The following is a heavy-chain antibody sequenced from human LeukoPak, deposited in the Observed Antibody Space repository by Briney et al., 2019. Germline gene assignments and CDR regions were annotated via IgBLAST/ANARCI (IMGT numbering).Heavy chain of an antibody. CDR1: GFTVRSNY. J-gene: IGHJ3*02. V-gene: IGHV3-66*01. D-gene: IGHD2-21*02. CDR3: ARDPQATAIHDAFDI. Sequence: PGGSLRLSCAASGFTVRSNYMSWVRQAPGKGLEWVSVIYSGGSTYYADSVKGRFTISRDISKNTLYLQMNSLRAEDTAVYYCARDPQATAIHDAFDIWGQGTMVTVSS. CDR2: IYSGGST.